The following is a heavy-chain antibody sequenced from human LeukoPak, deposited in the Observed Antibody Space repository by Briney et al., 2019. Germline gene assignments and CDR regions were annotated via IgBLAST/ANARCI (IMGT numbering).Heavy chain of an antibody. CDR2: TYYRSKWYN. CDR1: GDSVSSNSAA. D-gene: IGHD3-10*01. V-gene: IGHV6-1*01. CDR3: ARETGCLYYYGSGSYCWFDP. Sequence: SQALSLTCAISGDSVSSNSAAWNWIRQSPSRGLEWLGRTYYRSKWYNDYAVSVKSRITINPDTSKNQFSLQLNSVTPEDTAVYYCARETGCLYYYGSGSYCWFDPWGQGTLVTVSS. J-gene: IGHJ5*02.